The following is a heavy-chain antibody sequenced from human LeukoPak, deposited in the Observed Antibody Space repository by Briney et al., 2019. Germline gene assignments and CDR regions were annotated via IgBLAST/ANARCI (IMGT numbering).Heavy chain of an antibody. CDR3: AKGLRTGVGPYMGYHYYMDV. V-gene: IGHV3-23*01. CDR1: GFIVSSHY. Sequence: GGSLRLSCAASGFIVSSHYMSWVRQAPGKGLKWVSTINDNGAGTYYADSVKGRFTISRNNSYNTVSLQMNSLRDEDTGVYYCAKGLRTGVGPYMGYHYYMDVWGKGATVTVSS. D-gene: IGHD3-16*01. CDR2: INDNGAGT. J-gene: IGHJ6*03.